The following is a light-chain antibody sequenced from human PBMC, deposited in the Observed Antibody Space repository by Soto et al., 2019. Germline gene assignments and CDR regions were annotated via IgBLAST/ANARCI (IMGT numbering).Light chain of an antibody. Sequence: DIQMTQSPSSLSASVGDRATITCRASQSITSNLNWFQQKPPAAPKLLIYAASSLQSGVPSRFSGSGSGTDFTLTIASLQAEDFATYFCQQSYSIPYTFGQGTNLEIK. CDR2: AAS. V-gene: IGKV1-39*01. CDR3: QQSYSIPYT. CDR1: QSITSN. J-gene: IGKJ2*01.